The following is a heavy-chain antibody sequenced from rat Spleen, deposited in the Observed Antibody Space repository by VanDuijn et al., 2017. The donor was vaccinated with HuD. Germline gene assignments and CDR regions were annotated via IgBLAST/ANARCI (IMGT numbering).Heavy chain of an antibody. J-gene: IGHJ2*01. Sequence: EVRLVESGGGLVQPGRSLKLSCAASGFTFTNYYMAWVRQAPTKGLEWVASISYGDSSGHSSTYYRDSVRGRFTISRDDAKSTLSLQMDSLRTEDTATYYCARRHNGYTDYFDYWGQGVMVTVSS. CDR3: ARRHNGYTDYFDY. V-gene: IGHV5-25*01. CDR1: GFTFTNYY. CDR2: ISYGDSSGHSST. D-gene: IGHD1-5*01.